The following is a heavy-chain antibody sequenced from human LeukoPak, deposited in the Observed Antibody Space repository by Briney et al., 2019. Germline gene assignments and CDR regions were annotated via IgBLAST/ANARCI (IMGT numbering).Heavy chain of an antibody. D-gene: IGHD3-16*02. CDR2: INPNSGGT. Sequence: GASVKVSCKAYGYTFTGYYMYWVRQAPGQGLEWMGWINPNSGGTNYAQKFQGRVTMTRDTSISTAYMELSRLRSDDTAVYYCASRGFGTYYDYVWGSYRYWGQGTLVTVSS. V-gene: IGHV1-2*02. J-gene: IGHJ4*02. CDR3: ASRGFGTYYDYVWGSYRY. CDR1: GYTFTGYY.